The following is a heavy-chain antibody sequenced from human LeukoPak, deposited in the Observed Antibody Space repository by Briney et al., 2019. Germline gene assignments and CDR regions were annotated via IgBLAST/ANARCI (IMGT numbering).Heavy chain of an antibody. CDR2: ISSSSSTI. CDR3: ARDLGYDSSGYDNDAFDI. Sequence: SGGSLRLSCAASGFTFSSYSMNWVRQAPGKGLEWVSYISSSSSTIYYADSVKDRFTISRDNAKNSLYLQMNSLRAEDTAVYYCARDLGYDSSGYDNDAFDIWGQGTMVTVSS. CDR1: GFTFSSYS. V-gene: IGHV3-48*01. J-gene: IGHJ3*02. D-gene: IGHD3-22*01.